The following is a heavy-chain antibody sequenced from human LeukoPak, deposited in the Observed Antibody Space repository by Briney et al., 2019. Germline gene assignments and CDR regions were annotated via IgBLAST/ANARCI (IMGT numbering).Heavy chain of an antibody. Sequence: SETLSLTCSVSGGSIISTNYCWGWIRQPPGKGLEWIGSIYQSGSGSSYYNPSLKSRVTISGDTSKNHFFLRLSSVTAADTAVYYCASTLRFLPYRRFDYWGQGTLVTVPS. CDR2: IYQSGSGSS. J-gene: IGHJ4*02. D-gene: IGHD3-3*01. V-gene: IGHV4-39*02. CDR3: ASTLRFLPYRRFDY. CDR1: GGSIISTNYC.